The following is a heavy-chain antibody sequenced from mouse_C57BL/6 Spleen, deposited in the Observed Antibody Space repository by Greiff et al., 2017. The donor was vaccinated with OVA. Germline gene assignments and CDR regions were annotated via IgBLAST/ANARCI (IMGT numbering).Heavy chain of an antibody. D-gene: IGHD2-5*01. J-gene: IGHJ3*01. CDR3: ARRYSKGTWFAY. Sequence: QVQLQQPGAELVKPGASVKMSCKASGYTFTSYWITWVKQRPRQGLEWIGDIYPGSGSTNYNEKFKSKATLTVDTSSSTAYMQLSSLTSEDSAVYYCARRYSKGTWFAYWGQGTLVTVSA. CDR1: GYTFTSYW. CDR2: IYPGSGST. V-gene: IGHV1-55*01.